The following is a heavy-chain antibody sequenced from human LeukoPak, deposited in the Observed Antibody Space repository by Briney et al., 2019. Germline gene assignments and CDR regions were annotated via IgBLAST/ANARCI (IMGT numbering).Heavy chain of an antibody. J-gene: IGHJ4*02. CDR2: IKSKTDGGTT. CDR3: TTEDGLRWTPGFDY. D-gene: IGHD4-23*01. CDR1: GFTFSNAW. Sequence: TGGSLRLSCAASGFTFSNAWMSWVRQAPGKGLEWVGRIKSKTDGGTTDYAAPVKGRFTISRDDSKNTLYLQMNSLKTEDTAVYYCTTEDGLRWTPGFDYWGQGTLVTVSS. V-gene: IGHV3-15*01.